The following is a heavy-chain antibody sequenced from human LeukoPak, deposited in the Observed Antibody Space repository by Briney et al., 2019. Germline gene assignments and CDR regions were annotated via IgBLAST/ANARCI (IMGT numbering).Heavy chain of an antibody. CDR3: ARLFYYASGVDY. D-gene: IGHD3-10*01. CDR1: GGSISSSSYY. Sequence: SETLSLTCTVSGGSISSSSYYWGWIRQPPGKGLEWIGSIYYSGSTYYNPSLKSRITMFVDTSKNQFSLNLRSVTAADTAVYYCARLFYYASGVDYWGQGTLVTVSS. J-gene: IGHJ4*02. CDR2: IYYSGST. V-gene: IGHV4-39*01.